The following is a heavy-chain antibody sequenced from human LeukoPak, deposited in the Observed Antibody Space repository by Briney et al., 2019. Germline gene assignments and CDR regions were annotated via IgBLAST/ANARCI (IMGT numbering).Heavy chain of an antibody. CDR1: GFTFGFYS. D-gene: IGHD6-19*01. CDR3: ARESGWTVDY. J-gene: IGHJ4*02. Sequence: QSGGSLRPSCAASGFTFGFYSMNRVRQAPGKGLEWVSYISSSISNTHYADSVKGRFTLSRDNAKNSLYLQMNSLRDEDTAVYFCARESGWTVDYWGQGTLVTVSS. V-gene: IGHV3-48*02. CDR2: ISSSISNT.